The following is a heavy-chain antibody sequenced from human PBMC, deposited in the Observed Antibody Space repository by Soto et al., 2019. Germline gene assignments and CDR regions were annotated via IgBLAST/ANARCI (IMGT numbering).Heavy chain of an antibody. V-gene: IGHV4-59*01. D-gene: IGHD3-10*01. J-gene: IGHJ6*02. CDR2: IYYSGST. CDR1: GGSISSYY. Sequence: KPSETLSLTCTVSGGSISSYYWSWIRQPPGKGLEWIGYIYYSGSTNYNPSLKSRVTISVDTSKNQFSLKLSSVTAADTAVYYCARGPSPSAAGIYYYGMDVWGQGTTVTVSS. CDR3: ARGPSPSAAGIYYYGMDV.